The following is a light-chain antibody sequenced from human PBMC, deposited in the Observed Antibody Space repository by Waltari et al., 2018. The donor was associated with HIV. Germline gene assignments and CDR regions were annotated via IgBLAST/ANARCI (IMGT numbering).Light chain of an antibody. Sequence: SYALTQPPSVSVAPGKTARITCGGDNIGGKLVHWYQQKPGQAPVLGICDDSDRPSGIPERFSGSNSGNTATLTISRVEGGDEADYYCQVWVDSRDVAVIFGGGTKLTVL. V-gene: IGLV3-21*04. CDR1: NIGGKL. CDR2: DDS. J-gene: IGLJ2*01. CDR3: QVWVDSRDVAVI.